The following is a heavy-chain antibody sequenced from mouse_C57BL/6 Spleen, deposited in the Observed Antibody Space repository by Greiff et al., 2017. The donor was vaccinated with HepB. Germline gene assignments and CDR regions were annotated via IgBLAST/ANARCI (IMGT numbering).Heavy chain of an antibody. J-gene: IGHJ1*03. V-gene: IGHV1-22*01. CDR3: ARFAPDGYYGYFDV. CDR2: INPNNGGT. D-gene: IGHD2-3*01. Sequence: VQLKESGPELVKPGASVKMSCKASGYTFTDYNMHWVKQSHGKSLEWIGYINPNNGGTSYNQKFKGKATLTVNKSSSTAYMELRSLTSEDSAVYYCARFAPDGYYGYFDVWGTGTTVTVSS. CDR1: GYTFTDYN.